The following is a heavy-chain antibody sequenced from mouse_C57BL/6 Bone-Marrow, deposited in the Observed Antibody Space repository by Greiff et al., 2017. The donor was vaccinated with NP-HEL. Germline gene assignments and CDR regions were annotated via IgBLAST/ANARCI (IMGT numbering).Heavy chain of an antibody. CDR2: INPNNGGT. V-gene: IGHV1-26*01. D-gene: IGHD2-4*01. CDR3: ARATYYEYEGAMDY. CDR1: GYTFTDYY. J-gene: IGHJ4*01. Sequence: VQLQQSGPELVKPGASVKISCKASGYTFTDYYVNWVKQSHGKSLEWIGDINPNNGGTSYNQKFKGKATLTVDKSSSTAYMELRSLTSEDSAVYYCARATYYEYEGAMDYWGQGTAVTVSA.